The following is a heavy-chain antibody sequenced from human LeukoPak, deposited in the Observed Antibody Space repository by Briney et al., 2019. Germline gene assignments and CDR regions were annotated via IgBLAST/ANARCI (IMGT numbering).Heavy chain of an antibody. V-gene: IGHV1-8*02. CDR2: MNPNSGNT. D-gene: IGHD4-23*01. CDR1: GYTFTSYG. J-gene: IGHJ5*02. CDR3: ARSNYGGKRWFDP. Sequence: ASVKVSCKASGYTFTSYGISWVRQAPGRGLEWMGWMNPNSGNTGYAQKFQGRVTMTRDTSISTAYMELSSLTSEDTAVYFCARSNYGGKRWFDPWGQGTLVIVSS.